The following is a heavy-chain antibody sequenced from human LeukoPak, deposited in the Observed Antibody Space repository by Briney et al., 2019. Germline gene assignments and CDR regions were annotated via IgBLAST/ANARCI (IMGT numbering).Heavy chain of an antibody. Sequence: GSLRLSCAASGFTFSDYYWSWIRQPPGKGLEWIGYIYYSGSTNYNPSLKSRVTISVDTSKNQFSLKLSSVTAADTAVYYCARVHIWSGYYGAFDYWGQGTLVTVSS. J-gene: IGHJ4*02. D-gene: IGHD3-3*01. CDR3: ARVHIWSGYYGAFDY. CDR2: IYYSGST. CDR1: GFTFSDYY. V-gene: IGHV4-59*01.